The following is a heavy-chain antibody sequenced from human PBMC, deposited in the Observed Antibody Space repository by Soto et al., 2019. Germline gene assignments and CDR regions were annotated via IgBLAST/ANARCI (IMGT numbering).Heavy chain of an antibody. CDR1: GFTVSSNY. Sequence: GGSLRLSCAASGFTVSSNYMSWVRQAPGKGLEWVSVIYSGGSTYCADSVKGRYTISRHNSKNTLYLQMNSLRAEDSSVENCARGGDLDAFEIWGQGTMVTVSS. CDR3: ARGGDLDAFEI. V-gene: IGHV3-53*04. J-gene: IGHJ3*02. CDR2: IYSGGST. D-gene: IGHD3-16*01.